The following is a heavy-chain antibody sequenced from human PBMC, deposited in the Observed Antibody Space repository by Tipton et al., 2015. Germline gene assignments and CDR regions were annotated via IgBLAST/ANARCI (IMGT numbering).Heavy chain of an antibody. V-gene: IGHV4-34*01. CDR2: INHSGST. D-gene: IGHD3-10*01. J-gene: IGHJ5*01. CDR1: GGSFSGNY. Sequence: TLSLTCAVYGGSFSGNYWSWIRQPPGKGLEWIGEINHSGSTNYNPSLKGRVTISVDTSKNQFSLKLSSVTAADTAVYYCARGNTGSASAPTLFPLVSW. CDR3: ARGNTGSASAPTLFPLVS.